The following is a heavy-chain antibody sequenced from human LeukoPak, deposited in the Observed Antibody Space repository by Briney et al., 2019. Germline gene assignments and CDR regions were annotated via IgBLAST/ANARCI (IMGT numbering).Heavy chain of an antibody. D-gene: IGHD2-15*01. CDR2: IYYSGST. V-gene: IGHV4-39*01. J-gene: IGHJ6*03. Sequence: PSETLSLTCTVSGGSISSSSYYWGWIRQPPGKGLEWIGSIYYSGSTYYNPSLKSRVTISVDTSKNQFSLKLSSVTAADTAVYYCARRVRPRGYCSGGSCYYDYYMDVWGEGTTVTISS. CDR3: ARRVRPRGYCSGGSCYYDYYMDV. CDR1: GGSISSSSYY.